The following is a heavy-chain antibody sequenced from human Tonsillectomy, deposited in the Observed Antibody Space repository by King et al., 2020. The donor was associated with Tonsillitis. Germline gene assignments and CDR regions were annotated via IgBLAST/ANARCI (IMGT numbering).Heavy chain of an antibody. V-gene: IGHV3-64D*06. J-gene: IGHJ4*02. CDR1: GFTFSSYA. CDR2: ISSNGGST. D-gene: IGHD2-15*01. CDR3: VKDLIGYWSGGSCYPETYFDY. Sequence: VQLVESGGGLVQPGGSLRLSCSASGFTFSSYAMHWVRQAPGKGLEYVSAISSNGGSTYYADSVKGRFSISRDNSKNTLYLQMSSLGAEDTAVYYCVKDLIGYWSGGSCYPETYFDYWGQGTLVTVSS.